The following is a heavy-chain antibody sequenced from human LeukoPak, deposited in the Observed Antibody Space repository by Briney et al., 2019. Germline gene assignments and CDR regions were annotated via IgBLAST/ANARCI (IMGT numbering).Heavy chain of an antibody. J-gene: IGHJ4*02. V-gene: IGHV3-64D*09. Sequence: PGGSLRLSCSVSGFTISAYTMHWVRQAPGRGLQYVSSISSNGGKTYYADSVKGRFTISRDNSKNTLYLQMSSLRLEDTAVYYCVKDRWVDYWGQGVLVTVSS. CDR2: ISSNGGKT. CDR1: GFTISAYT. D-gene: IGHD5-24*01. CDR3: VKDRWVDY.